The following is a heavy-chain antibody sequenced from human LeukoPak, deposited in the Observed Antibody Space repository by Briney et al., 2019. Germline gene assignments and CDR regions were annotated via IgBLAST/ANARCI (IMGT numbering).Heavy chain of an antibody. CDR1: GVTFSSSA. V-gene: IGHV3-23*01. CDR2: IDGSGGFT. J-gene: IGHJ4*02. D-gene: IGHD1-1*01. Sequence: GGSLRLSCAASGVTFSSSAMSWVRQAPGKGLEWVSVIDGSGGFTRYADSVKGRFTISRDNTKSTLYLQMNSLRAEDTAVYYCARTDNLDYWGQGTLVTVSS. CDR3: ARTDNLDY.